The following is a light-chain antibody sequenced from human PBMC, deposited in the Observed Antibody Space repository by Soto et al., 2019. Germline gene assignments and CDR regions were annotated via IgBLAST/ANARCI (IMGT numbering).Light chain of an antibody. V-gene: IGKV2-28*01. CDR1: QRLLHSNGNTF. CDR2: LGS. J-gene: IGKJ2*01. CDR3: MQALETPYT. Sequence: EIVMTQSPPSLTVTPGEPASISCRSSQRLLHSNGNTFLDWYLQKPGQSPQLLIYLGSNRASGGPDRVSGSEAGTDFTLKISRVEAEYVGVYYCMQALETPYTFGQGTKLEIK.